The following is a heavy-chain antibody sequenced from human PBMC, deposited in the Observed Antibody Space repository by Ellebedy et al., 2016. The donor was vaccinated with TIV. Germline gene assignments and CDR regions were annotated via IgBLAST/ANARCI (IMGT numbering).Heavy chain of an antibody. D-gene: IGHD2-15*01. CDR2: IYHSGST. J-gene: IGHJ5*02. CDR1: GGSISSGGYS. CDR3: ARESVVVAAKDWFDP. V-gene: IGHV4-30-2*01. Sequence: MPSETLSLTCAVSGGSISSGGYSWSWIRQPPGKGLEWIGYIYHSGSTYYNPSLKSRVTISVDTSKNQFSLKLSSVTAADTAVYYCARESVVVAAKDWFDPWGQGTLVTVSS.